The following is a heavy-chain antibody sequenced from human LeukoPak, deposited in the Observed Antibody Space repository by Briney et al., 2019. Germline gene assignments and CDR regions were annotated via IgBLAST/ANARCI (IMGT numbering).Heavy chain of an antibody. Sequence: SETLSLTCAVYGGSFSGYYWSWIRQPPGKGLEWIGEINHSGSTNYNPSLKSRVTISVDTSKNQFSLKLSSVTAADTAVYYCARFSTTRYCSGGSCYRFDYWGQGTLVTVSS. J-gene: IGHJ4*02. D-gene: IGHD2-15*01. V-gene: IGHV4-34*01. CDR1: GGSFSGYY. CDR2: INHSGST. CDR3: ARFSTTRYCSGGSCYRFDY.